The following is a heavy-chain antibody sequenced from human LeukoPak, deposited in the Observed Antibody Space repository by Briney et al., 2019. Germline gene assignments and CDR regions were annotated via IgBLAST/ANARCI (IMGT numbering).Heavy chain of an antibody. J-gene: IGHJ5*02. Sequence: SETLSLTCTVSGGSISRFYWSWIRQPPGQGLEWIGYIYYSGSTNSNPSLKSRVTISVDTSKNQFSLKLSSVTAADTAVYYCARDSNLAYSGYGRGVWFDPWGQGTLVTVSS. CDR2: IYYSGST. CDR1: GGSISRFY. CDR3: ARDSNLAYSGYGRGVWFDP. V-gene: IGHV4-59*01. D-gene: IGHD5-12*01.